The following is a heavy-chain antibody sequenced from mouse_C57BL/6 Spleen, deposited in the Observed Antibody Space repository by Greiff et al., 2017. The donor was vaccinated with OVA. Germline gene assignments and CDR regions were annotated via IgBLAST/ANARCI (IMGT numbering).Heavy chain of an antibody. CDR2: ISYDGSN. CDR3: ARGPHLDY. J-gene: IGHJ2*01. Sequence: EVQLQESGPGLVKPSQSLSLTCSVTGYSITSGYYWNWIRQFPGNKLEWMGYISYDGSNNYNPSLKNRISITRDTSKNQFFLKLNSVTTEDTATYSCARGPHLDYWGQGTTLTVSS. CDR1: GYSITSGYY. D-gene: IGHD6-1*01. V-gene: IGHV3-6*01.